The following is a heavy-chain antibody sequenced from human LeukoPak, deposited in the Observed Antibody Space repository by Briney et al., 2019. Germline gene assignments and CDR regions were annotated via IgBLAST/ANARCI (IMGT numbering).Heavy chain of an antibody. CDR1: GYTFTSYY. J-gene: IGHJ4*02. CDR2: INPSGGST. Sequence: ASVKVSCTASGYTFTSYYMHWVRQAPGQGLEWMGIINPSGGSTSYAQKFQGRVTMTRDTSTSTVYMELSSLRSEDTAVYYCARDKTSSGWTGYYFDYWGQGTLVTVSS. CDR3: ARDKTSSGWTGYYFDY. V-gene: IGHV1-46*01. D-gene: IGHD6-19*01.